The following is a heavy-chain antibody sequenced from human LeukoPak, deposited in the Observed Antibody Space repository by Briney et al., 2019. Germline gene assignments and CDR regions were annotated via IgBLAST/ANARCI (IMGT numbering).Heavy chain of an antibody. CDR3: VRWYDYGEKRLDP. CDR2: INPRNDNI. Sequence: ASVKVSCKASGYPFTAFIISWVRQAPGQALEWMGRINPRNDNIGYARKFQGRLTMTTNTSLGAAYMELSSLTSEDTATYYCVRWYDYGEKRLDPWGHGTLVIVSS. J-gene: IGHJ5*02. V-gene: IGHV1-8*02. D-gene: IGHD4/OR15-4a*01. CDR1: GYPFTAFI.